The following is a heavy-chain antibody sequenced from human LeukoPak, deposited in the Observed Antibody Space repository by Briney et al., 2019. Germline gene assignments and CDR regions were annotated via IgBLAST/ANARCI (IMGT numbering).Heavy chain of an antibody. D-gene: IGHD1-1*01. CDR3: ARAKPNWNPPDY. V-gene: IGHV4-59*08. Sequence: PSETLSLTCTVSGGSIDSYYWSWIRQPPGKGLEWIGYIYNSGSTSYNPSIKSRVTISVDTSKNQFSLKLSSVTAADTAVYYCARAKPNWNPPDYWGQGTLVSVSS. CDR1: GGSIDSYY. CDR2: IYNSGST. J-gene: IGHJ4*02.